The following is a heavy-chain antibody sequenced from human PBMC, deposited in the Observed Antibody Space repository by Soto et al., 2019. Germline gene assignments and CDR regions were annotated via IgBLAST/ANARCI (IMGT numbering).Heavy chain of an antibody. J-gene: IGHJ6*02. CDR3: AKDIGVELDLYYGMDV. V-gene: IGHV3-43D*04. CDR1: GFTFDDYA. Sequence: GGSLRLSCAASGFTFDDYAMHWVRQAPGKGLEWVSLISWDGGSTYYADSVKGRFTISRDNSKNSLYLQMNSLRAEDTALYYCAKDIGVELDLYYGMDVWGQGTTVTVSS. D-gene: IGHD1-1*01. CDR2: ISWDGGST.